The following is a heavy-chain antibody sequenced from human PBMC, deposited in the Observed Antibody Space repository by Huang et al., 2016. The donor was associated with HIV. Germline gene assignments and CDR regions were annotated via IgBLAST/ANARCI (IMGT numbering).Heavy chain of an antibody. CDR2: IYYSGST. CDR3: ARFSSDKGAFDI. D-gene: IGHD3-3*01. CDR1: GGSLSGYF. Sequence: QVQLQESGPGLVKPSETLSLTCTVSGGSLSGYFWNWIRQPPGKGLEWTGYIYYSGSTYYSPARKSRVTILLDKSKNQFSLKLTSVTAADTAMYYCARFSSDKGAFDIWGQGTMVTVSS. J-gene: IGHJ3*02. V-gene: IGHV4-59*12.